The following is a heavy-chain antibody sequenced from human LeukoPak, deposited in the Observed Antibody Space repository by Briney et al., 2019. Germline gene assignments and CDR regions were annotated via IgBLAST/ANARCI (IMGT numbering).Heavy chain of an antibody. CDR2: ISGSGGST. CDR3: AKGDYYDSSGYPQIAFDI. V-gene: IGHV3-23*01. CDR1: GFTFSSYA. J-gene: IGHJ3*02. D-gene: IGHD3-22*01. Sequence: GGLRLSCAASGFTFSSYAMSWVRQAPGKGLEWVSAISGSGGSTYYADSVKGRFTISRDNSKNTLYLQMNSLRAEDTAVYYCAKGDYYDSSGYPQIAFDIWGQGTMVTVSS.